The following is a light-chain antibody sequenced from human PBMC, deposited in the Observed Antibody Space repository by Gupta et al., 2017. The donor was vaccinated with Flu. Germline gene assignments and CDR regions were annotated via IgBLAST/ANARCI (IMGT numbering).Light chain of an antibody. CDR3: QQYNNWPPDS. V-gene: IGKV3-15*01. Sequence: DIVMTQSPATLSVSPGERATLSCRASQSVSSNLAWYQQKPGQAPRLLIYGASTRATDIPARFSGSGSGTEFTLTISSLQSEDFAVYYCQQYNNWPPDSFGPGTKLEIE. J-gene: IGKJ2*03. CDR2: GAS. CDR1: QSVSSN.